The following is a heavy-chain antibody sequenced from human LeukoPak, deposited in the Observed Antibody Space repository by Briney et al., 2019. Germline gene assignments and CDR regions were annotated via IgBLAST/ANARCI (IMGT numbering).Heavy chain of an antibody. J-gene: IGHJ5*02. V-gene: IGHV1-8*01. CDR3: ARGGAAAAGLSRPYNWFDP. D-gene: IGHD6-13*01. CDR2: MNPNSGNT. Sequence: ASVKVSCKASGYTFTSYDINWVRQATGQGLEWMGWMNPNSGNTGYAQKFQGRVTMTRNTSISTAYTELSSLRSEDTAVYYCARGGAAAAGLSRPYNWFDPWGQGTLVTVSS. CDR1: GYTFTSYD.